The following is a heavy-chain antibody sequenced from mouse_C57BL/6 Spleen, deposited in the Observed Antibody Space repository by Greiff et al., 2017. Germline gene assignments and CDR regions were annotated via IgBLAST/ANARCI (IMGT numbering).Heavy chain of an antibody. CDR1: GYAFSSSW. V-gene: IGHV1-82*01. J-gene: IGHJ1*03. CDR3: ARGYYDSWYVDV. D-gene: IGHD2-4*01. Sequence: QVQLQQSGPELVKPGASVTISCKASGYAFSSSWMNWVKQRPGKGLEWIGRIYPGDGDTNYNGKFKGKATLTADKSSSTAYMQLRSLTSEDSAVYFCARGYYDSWYVDVWGTGTTVTVSS. CDR2: IYPGDGDT.